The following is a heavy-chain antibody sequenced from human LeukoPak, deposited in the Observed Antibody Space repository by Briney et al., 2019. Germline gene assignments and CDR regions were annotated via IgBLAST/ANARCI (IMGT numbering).Heavy chain of an antibody. CDR2: ISTSARDT. Sequence: TGGSLRLSCAASGFTFSSYAMSWVRQAPGKGLEWVSAISTSARDTYYADSVKGRFTISRDNSKNTLYLQMNSLRAEDTAVYYCARAFSGYYYYYYMDVWGKGTTVAISS. J-gene: IGHJ6*03. D-gene: IGHD1-26*01. CDR3: ARAFSGYYYYYYMDV. V-gene: IGHV3-23*01. CDR1: GFTFSSYA.